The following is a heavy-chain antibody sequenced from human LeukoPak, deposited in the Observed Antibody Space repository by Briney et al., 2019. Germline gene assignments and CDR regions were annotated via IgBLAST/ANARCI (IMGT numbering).Heavy chain of an antibody. V-gene: IGHV3-23*01. D-gene: IGHD5-18*01. CDR1: GFTFSSYA. CDR3: VRLSGRIQVWPQPFGDGMDV. Sequence: GGSLRLSCAASGFTFSSYAMSWVRQAPGKGLELVSAISGSGGSTCYADSVKGRFTISRDNSKNTLYLQMNSLRAEDTAVYYCVRLSGRIQVWPQPFGDGMDVWGQGTTVTVSS. J-gene: IGHJ6*02. CDR2: ISGSGGST.